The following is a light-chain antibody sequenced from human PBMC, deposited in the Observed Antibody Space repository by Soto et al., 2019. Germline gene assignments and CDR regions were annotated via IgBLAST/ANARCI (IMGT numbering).Light chain of an antibody. CDR2: DNS. CDR1: NSNIGNNY. V-gene: IGLV1-51*01. J-gene: IGLJ1*01. CDR3: GTWDSSLSAGV. Sequence: QSVLTQPPSVSAAPGQKVTISCSGSNSNIGNNYVSWYQQLPGTAPKLLIYDNSKRPSGIPDRFSGSKSGTSATLGITGLQTGDEADYYCGTWDSSLSAGVFGTGTKVTVL.